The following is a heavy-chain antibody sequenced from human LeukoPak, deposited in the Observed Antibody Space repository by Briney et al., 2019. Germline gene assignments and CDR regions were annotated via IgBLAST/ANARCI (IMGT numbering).Heavy chain of an antibody. CDR1: GYTFTDYA. Sequence: ASVKVSCKPSGYTFTDYAINWVRQAPGQWLEWMGRISPNSGGANYAQKFQGRVTMTRDTSISTVYMELSRLRSDDTAVYYCAREAGEYWGQGTLVTVSS. J-gene: IGHJ4*02. V-gene: IGHV1-2*06. CDR2: ISPNSGGA. CDR3: AREAGEY.